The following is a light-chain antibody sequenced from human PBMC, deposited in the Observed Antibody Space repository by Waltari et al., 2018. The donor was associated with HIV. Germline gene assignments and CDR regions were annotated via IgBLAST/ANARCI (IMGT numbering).Light chain of an antibody. CDR2: DNN. CDR1: SPNIRNNY. Sequence: QPVLTHPPPVSAAPGQKVTISCHGTSPNIRNNYVSWYQQLPGTAPKLLIYDNNKRPSGIPDRFSGSKSGTSATLGITGLQTGDEADYYCGTWDSSLSAVVFGGGTKLTVL. V-gene: IGLV1-51*01. CDR3: GTWDSSLSAVV. J-gene: IGLJ2*01.